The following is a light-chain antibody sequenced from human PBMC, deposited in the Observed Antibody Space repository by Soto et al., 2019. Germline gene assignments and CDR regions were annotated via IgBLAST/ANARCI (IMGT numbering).Light chain of an antibody. CDR3: QLYGTSPL. CDR1: LTVSSTY. CDR2: ATS. Sequence: EIVLTQSPVTLSLSPGESATLSCRASLTVSSTYLTWYQQRPGQAPRLLIYATSTRSTDVPDRFSGSGSGTDFTLTISGLEPEDFGMYYCQLYGTSPLFGPGTKVAVK. J-gene: IGKJ3*01. V-gene: IGKV3-20*01.